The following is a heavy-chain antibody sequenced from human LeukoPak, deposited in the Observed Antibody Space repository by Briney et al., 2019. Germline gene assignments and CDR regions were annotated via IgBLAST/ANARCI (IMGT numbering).Heavy chain of an antibody. D-gene: IGHD6-19*01. Sequence: SETLSLTCAVYGGSFSGYYWSWIRQPPGKGLEWIGYIYYSGSTNYNPSLKSRVTISVDTSKNQFSLKLSSVTAADTAVYYCARDSSTDWIDAFDIWGQGTMVTVSS. CDR3: ARDSSTDWIDAFDI. J-gene: IGHJ3*02. CDR1: GGSFSGYY. CDR2: IYYSGST. V-gene: IGHV4-34*11.